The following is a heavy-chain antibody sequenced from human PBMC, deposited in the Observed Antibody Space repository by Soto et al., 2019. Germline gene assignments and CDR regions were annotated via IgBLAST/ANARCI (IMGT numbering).Heavy chain of an antibody. Sequence: QLQLQESGPGLVKPSETLSLTCTVSGGSISDDTYYWGWIRQPPGKWLEWIGSMYYSGTSSYNPSLKSRVSMSVDTSKKQLSLRLTSVTAADTAVYYCARLHCDSPNCVPLDPWGQGTLVTVSS. CDR1: GGSISDDTYY. V-gene: IGHV4-39*01. CDR2: MYYSGTS. J-gene: IGHJ5*02. D-gene: IGHD3-22*01. CDR3: ARLHCDSPNCVPLDP.